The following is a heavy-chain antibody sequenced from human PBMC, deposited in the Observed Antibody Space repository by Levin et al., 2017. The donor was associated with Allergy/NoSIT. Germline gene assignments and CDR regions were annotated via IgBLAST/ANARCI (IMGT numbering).Heavy chain of an antibody. CDR2: INPNSGGT. V-gene: IGHV1-2*02. Sequence: ASVKVSCKASGYTFTGYYMHWVRQAPGQGLEWMGWINPNSGGTNYAQKFQGRVTMTRDTSISTAYMELSRLRSDDTAVYYCARVGAAAGTAWYYFDYWGQGTLVTVSS. CDR1: GYTFTGYY. D-gene: IGHD6-13*01. J-gene: IGHJ4*02. CDR3: ARVGAAAGTAWYYFDY.